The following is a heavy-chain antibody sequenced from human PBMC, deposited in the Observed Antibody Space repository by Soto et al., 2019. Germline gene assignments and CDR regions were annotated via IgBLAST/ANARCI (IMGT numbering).Heavy chain of an antibody. V-gene: IGHV1-69*13. CDR3: ARDRTREPIVVVTANRYYYYGMDV. D-gene: IGHD2-21*02. J-gene: IGHJ6*02. CDR1: GGTFSSYA. CDR2: IIPIFGTA. Sequence: GASVKVSCKASGGTFSSYAISWVRQAPGQGLEWMGGIIPIFGTANYAQKFQGRVTITADESTSTAYMELSSLRSEDTAVYYCARDRTREPIVVVTANRYYYYGMDVWGQGTTVTVSS.